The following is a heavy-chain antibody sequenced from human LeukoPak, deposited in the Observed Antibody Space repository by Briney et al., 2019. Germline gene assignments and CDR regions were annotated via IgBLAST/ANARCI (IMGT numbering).Heavy chain of an antibody. CDR1: GFTFSYAW. J-gene: IGHJ6*03. Sequence: GGSLRLSCAASGFTFSYAWMSWVRQAPGKGLEWVSNIKQDGSEKYYVDSVKGRFTISRDNAKNSLYLQMNSLRAEDTAVYYCARGGAAYGEYNYYYYMHVWGKGTTVTISS. CDR2: IKQDGSEK. CDR3: ARGGAAYGEYNYYYYMHV. V-gene: IGHV3-7*01. D-gene: IGHD4-17*01.